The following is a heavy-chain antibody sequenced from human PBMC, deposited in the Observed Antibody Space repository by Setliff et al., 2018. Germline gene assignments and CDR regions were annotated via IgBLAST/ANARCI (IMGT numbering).Heavy chain of an antibody. Sequence: ASVKVSCKASGYTFTDYGISWVRQAPGQGLEWMGWISPYTGNTFYAPQFQGRVIMTTDTSAKTAYMDLRSLRSDDTAVYYCERLVRYCSTTSCQRTSGAELWGQGTLVTVSS. J-gene: IGHJ4*02. CDR3: ERLVRYCSTTSCQRTSGAEL. CDR2: ISPYTGNT. V-gene: IGHV1-18*01. D-gene: IGHD2-2*01. CDR1: GYTFTDYG.